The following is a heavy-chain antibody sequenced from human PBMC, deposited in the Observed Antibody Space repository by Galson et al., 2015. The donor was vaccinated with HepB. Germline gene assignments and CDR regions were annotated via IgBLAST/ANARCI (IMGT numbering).Heavy chain of an antibody. J-gene: IGHJ2*01. CDR1: GFTFSSYS. D-gene: IGHD3-22*01. CDR3: AKGLDVGDTMIVVAPPRDWYFDL. CDR2: ISGSGGST. Sequence: SLRLSCAASGFTFSSYSMNWVRQAPGKGLEWVSAISGSGGSTYYADSVKGRFTISRDNSKNTLYLQMNSLRAEDTAVYYCAKGLDVGDTMIVVAPPRDWYFDLWGRGTLVTVSS. V-gene: IGHV3-23*01.